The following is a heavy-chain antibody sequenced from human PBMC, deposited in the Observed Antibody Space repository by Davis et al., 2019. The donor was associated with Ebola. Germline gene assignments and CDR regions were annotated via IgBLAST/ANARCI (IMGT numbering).Heavy chain of an antibody. CDR1: GYTFTSYY. Sequence: AASVKVSCKASGYTFTSYYINWVRQATGQGLEWMGWMNPNSGNTGYAQKFQGIVTMTRNTSISTAYMELSSLRSEDTAVYYCARGATVDNWFDPWGQGTLVTVSS. CDR2: MNPNSGNT. CDR3: ARGATVDNWFDP. J-gene: IGHJ5*02. D-gene: IGHD4-23*01. V-gene: IGHV1-8*01.